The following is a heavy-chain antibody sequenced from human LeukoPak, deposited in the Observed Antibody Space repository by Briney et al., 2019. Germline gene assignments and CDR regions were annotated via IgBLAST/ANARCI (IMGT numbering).Heavy chain of an antibody. Sequence: GGSLRLSCAASGFTFSSYAMHWVRQAPGKGLEWVAVISYDGSNKYYADSVKGRFTISRDNSKNTLYLQMNSLRAEDTAVYYCARGERPLDYSSSWYVASDIWGQGTMVTVSS. CDR2: ISYDGSNK. CDR3: ARGERPLDYSSSWYVASDI. CDR1: GFTFSSYA. J-gene: IGHJ3*02. V-gene: IGHV3-30-3*01. D-gene: IGHD6-13*01.